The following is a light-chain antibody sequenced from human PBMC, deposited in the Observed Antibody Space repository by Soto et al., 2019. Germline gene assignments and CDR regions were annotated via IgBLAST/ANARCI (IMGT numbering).Light chain of an antibody. CDR1: RSVSGSY. CDR3: PVSGILRRP. V-gene: IGKV3-20*01. Sequence: ERATRSCKPSRSVSGSYLAWYQQKPGQAPRLLIFSASIRATGIPHRFSGSGSGTDFTLTICSLEPEDGALYCCPVSGILRRPFSQGTKVAIK. J-gene: IGKJ1*01. CDR2: SAS.